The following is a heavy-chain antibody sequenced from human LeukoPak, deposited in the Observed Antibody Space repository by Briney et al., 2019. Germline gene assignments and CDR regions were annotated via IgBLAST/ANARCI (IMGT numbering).Heavy chain of an antibody. V-gene: IGHV1-58*02. CDR3: ARLPTMVRGVIGFDP. CDR2: IVVGSGDT. Sequence: SVKVSCKASGFTFTSSAMQWVRQARGQRLEWIGWIVVGSGDTNYAQKFQERVTITRDMSTSTVYMELSSLRSEDTAVYYYARLPTMVRGVIGFDPWGQGTLVTVSS. D-gene: IGHD3-10*01. CDR1: GFTFTSSA. J-gene: IGHJ5*02.